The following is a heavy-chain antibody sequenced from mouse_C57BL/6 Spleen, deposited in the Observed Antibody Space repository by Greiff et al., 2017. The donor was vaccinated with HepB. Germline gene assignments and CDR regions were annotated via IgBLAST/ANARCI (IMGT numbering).Heavy chain of an antibody. CDR2: FHPYNDDT. D-gene: IGHD1-1*01. V-gene: IGHV1-47*01. J-gene: IGHJ4*01. CDR1: GYTFTTYP. Sequence: VKLMESGAELVKPGASVKMSCKASGYTFTTYPIEWMKQNHGKSLEWIGNFHPYNDDTKYNEKFKGKATLTVEKSSSTVYLELSRLTSDDSAVYYCARTGYYGSSYSMDYWGQGTSVTVSS. CDR3: ARTGYYGSSYSMDY.